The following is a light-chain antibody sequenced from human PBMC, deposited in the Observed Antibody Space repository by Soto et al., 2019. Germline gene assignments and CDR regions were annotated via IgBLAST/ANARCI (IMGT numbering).Light chain of an antibody. CDR3: SSYTSSSTHNYV. V-gene: IGLV2-14*01. CDR1: SSDVGGYNY. J-gene: IGLJ1*01. Sequence: QSALTPPASVSGSPGHSITISCPGTSSDVGGYNYVSWYQQHPGKAPKLMIYDVSNRPSGVSNRFSGSKSGNTASLTISGLQAEDEADYYCSSYTSSSTHNYVFGTGTKVT. CDR2: DVS.